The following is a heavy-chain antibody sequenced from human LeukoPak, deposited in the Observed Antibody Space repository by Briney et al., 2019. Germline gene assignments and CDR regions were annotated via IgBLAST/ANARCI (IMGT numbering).Heavy chain of an antibody. D-gene: IGHD4-17*01. CDR1: GFTYSSYS. V-gene: IGHV3-21*01. CDR2: ISSGSIHV. CDR3: ARGGTVITV. J-gene: IGHJ4*02. Sequence: GGPVRLSCAASGFTYSSYSINWVRQATGKGLEWVSDISSGSIHVDYADSVKGRFNITRDNAKNSLYLQMNSLRAEDTAVYYCARGGTVITVWGQGTLVTVSS.